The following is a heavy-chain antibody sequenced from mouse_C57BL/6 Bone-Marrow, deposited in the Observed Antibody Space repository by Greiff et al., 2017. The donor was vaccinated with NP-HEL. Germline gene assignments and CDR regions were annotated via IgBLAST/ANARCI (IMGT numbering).Heavy chain of an antibody. D-gene: IGHD1-1*01. CDR3: DSSPDY. CDR1: GYTFTSYW. V-gene: IGHV1-59*01. Sequence: QVQLQQPGAELVRPGTSVKLSCKASGYTFTSYWMHWVKQRPGQGLEWIGVIDPSDSYTNYNQKFKGKATLTVDTSSSTAYMQLSSLASEDSAVWYCDSSPDYWGQGTTLTVSS. CDR2: IDPSDSYT. J-gene: IGHJ2*01.